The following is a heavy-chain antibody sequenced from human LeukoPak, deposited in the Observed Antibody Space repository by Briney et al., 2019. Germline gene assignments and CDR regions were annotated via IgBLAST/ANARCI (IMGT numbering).Heavy chain of an antibody. CDR2: IYYSGST. CDR3: ARVNPGITGTTSDY. CDR1: GGSISSSSYY. Sequence: PSETLSLTCTVSGGSISSSSYYWGWIRQPPGKGLEWIGSIYYSGSTYYDPSLKSRVTISVDTSKNQFSLKLSSVTAADTAVYYCARVNPGITGTTSDYWGQGTLVTVSS. V-gene: IGHV4-39*07. J-gene: IGHJ4*02. D-gene: IGHD1-7*01.